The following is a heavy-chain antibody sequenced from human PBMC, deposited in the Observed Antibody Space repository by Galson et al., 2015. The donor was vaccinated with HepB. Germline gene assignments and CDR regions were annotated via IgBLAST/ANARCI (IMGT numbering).Heavy chain of an antibody. CDR3: ARGERVGFLEWFYYYMDV. D-gene: IGHD3-3*01. Sequence: SVKVSCKASGGTFSSYAISWVRQAPGQGLEWMGGIIPIFGTANYAQKFQGRVTITADESTSTAYMELSSLRSEDTAVYYCARGERVGFLEWFYYYMDVWGKGTTVTVSS. V-gene: IGHV1-69*13. J-gene: IGHJ6*03. CDR2: IIPIFGTA. CDR1: GGTFSSYA.